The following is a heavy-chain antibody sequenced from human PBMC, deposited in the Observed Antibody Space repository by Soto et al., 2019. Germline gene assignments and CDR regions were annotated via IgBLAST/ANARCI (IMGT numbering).Heavy chain of an antibody. Sequence: ASVKVSCKASGGTFNSYAIDWVRQAPGQGLEWMGGIIPIFGTANYAQKLQGRVTITADESTSTAYMELSSLRSEDTAVYYCARALIAVAGTLEFDYWGQGTLVTVSS. V-gene: IGHV1-69*13. CDR3: ARALIAVAGTLEFDY. CDR1: GGTFNSYA. J-gene: IGHJ4*02. CDR2: IIPIFGTA. D-gene: IGHD6-19*01.